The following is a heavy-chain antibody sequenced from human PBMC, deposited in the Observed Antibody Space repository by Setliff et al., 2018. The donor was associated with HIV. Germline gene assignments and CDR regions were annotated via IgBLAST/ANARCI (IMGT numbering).Heavy chain of an antibody. J-gene: IGHJ5*02. CDR3: ARERPGDHYESTGYQLADWFDP. CDR1: GGSFTGYT. V-gene: IGHV1-69*04. CDR2: IIPIVTIA. Sequence: SVKVSCKASGGSFTGYTFSWVRQAPGQGLEWMGRIIPIVTIAHYAEQFVGRVTITADKSTSTTYMEVSSLRSEDTAVYYCARERPGDHYESTGYQLADWFDPWGQGTLVTSPQ. D-gene: IGHD3-22*01.